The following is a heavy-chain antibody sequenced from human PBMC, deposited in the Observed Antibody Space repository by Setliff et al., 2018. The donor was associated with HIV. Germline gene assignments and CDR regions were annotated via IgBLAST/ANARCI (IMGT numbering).Heavy chain of an antibody. CDR3: AKGVKFLDP. CDR1: GFTFSSYA. J-gene: IGHJ5*02. CDR2: ISFDGNNK. D-gene: IGHD2-21*01. Sequence: GSLRLSCAASGFTFSSYAMHWVRQAPGKGLEWVALISFDGNNKNYAPSVKGRFTISRDDSKNMVHLEMNGLRPEDTAVYYCAKGVKFLDPWGQGTLVTVSS. V-gene: IGHV3-30*14.